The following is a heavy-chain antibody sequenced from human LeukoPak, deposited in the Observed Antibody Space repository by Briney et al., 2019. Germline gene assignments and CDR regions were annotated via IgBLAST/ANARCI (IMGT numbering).Heavy chain of an antibody. CDR1: GFTFSSYG. CDR3: AKDPDYYDSSGYYGLGAFDI. CDR2: IRYDGSNK. J-gene: IGHJ3*02. Sequence: GGSLRLSCAASGFTFSSYGMHWVRQAPGKGLEWEAFIRYDGSNKYYADSVKGRFTISRDNSKNTLYLQMNSLRAEDTAVYYCAKDPDYYDSSGYYGLGAFDIWGQGTMVTVSS. V-gene: IGHV3-30*02. D-gene: IGHD3-22*01.